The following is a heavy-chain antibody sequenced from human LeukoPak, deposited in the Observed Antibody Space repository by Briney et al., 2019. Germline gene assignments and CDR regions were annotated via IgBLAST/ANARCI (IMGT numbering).Heavy chain of an antibody. D-gene: IGHD2-21*02. J-gene: IGHJ3*02. V-gene: IGHV4-31*03. Sequence: PSETLSLTCTVSGGSISSGGYYWSWIRQHPGKGLEWIGYIYYSGSTHYNPSLKSRVTISVDTSKNQFSLKLSSVTAADTAVYYCARDGVTADAFDIWGQGTMVTVSS. CDR1: GGSISSGGYY. CDR2: IYYSGST. CDR3: ARDGVTADAFDI.